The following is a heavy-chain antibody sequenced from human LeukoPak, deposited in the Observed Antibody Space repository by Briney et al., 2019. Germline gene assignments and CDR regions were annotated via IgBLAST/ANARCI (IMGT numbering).Heavy chain of an antibody. J-gene: IGHJ4*02. CDR3: ARYSSSVNYFDY. V-gene: IGHV4-59*01. Sequence: PSETLSLTCTVSGGSISSYYWSWIRQPPGKGLEWIGYIYYSGSTNYNPSLKSRVTISVDTSKNQFSLKLSSVTAADTAVYCCARYSSSVNYFDYWGQGTLVTVSS. D-gene: IGHD6-13*01. CDR1: GGSISSYY. CDR2: IYYSGST.